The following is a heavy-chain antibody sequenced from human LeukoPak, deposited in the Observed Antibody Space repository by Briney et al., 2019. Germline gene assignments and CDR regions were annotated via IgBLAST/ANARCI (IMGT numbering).Heavy chain of an antibody. CDR1: GYIFADYA. Sequence: ASVKVSCKASGYIFADYAIHWVRHAPGQRLEWMGWINCGNGETIFSQKFQDRLTITRNTSATTAYMELNSLRSEDTAVYYCASLWFGELAPFDPWGQGTLVTVSS. CDR2: INCGNGET. V-gene: IGHV1-3*01. CDR3: ASLWFGELAPFDP. J-gene: IGHJ5*02. D-gene: IGHD3-10*01.